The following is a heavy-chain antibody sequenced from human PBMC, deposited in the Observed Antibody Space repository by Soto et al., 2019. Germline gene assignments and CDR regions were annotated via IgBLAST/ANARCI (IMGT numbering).Heavy chain of an antibody. CDR2: INHSGST. V-gene: IGHV4-34*01. CDR1: GGSFSGYY. D-gene: IGHD5-12*01. J-gene: IGHJ4*02. Sequence: QVQLQQWGAGLLKPSETLSLTCAVYGGSFSGYYWSWIRQPPGKGLEWIGEINHSGSTNYNPSLKSRVTISXXTSKNQFSPKLSSVTAADTAVYCCASTYGGYGVNYWGQGTLVTVSS. CDR3: ASTYGGYGVNY.